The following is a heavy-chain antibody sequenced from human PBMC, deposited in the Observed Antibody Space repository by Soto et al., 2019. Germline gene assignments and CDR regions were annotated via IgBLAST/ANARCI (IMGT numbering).Heavy chain of an antibody. J-gene: IGHJ4*02. CDR2: ISGNGGT. D-gene: IGHD3-22*01. CDR1: GFTFRMYA. CDR3: AKDAPGSGWLSDY. Sequence: ESGGGVTQPGGSLRLSCAASGFTFRMYAMSWVRQAPGKGLEWVSTISGNGGTSYADFVRGRFTISRDNSKNTLYLQMNSLRAEDTATYYCAKDAPGSGWLSDYWGQGTRVTVSS. V-gene: IGHV3-23*01.